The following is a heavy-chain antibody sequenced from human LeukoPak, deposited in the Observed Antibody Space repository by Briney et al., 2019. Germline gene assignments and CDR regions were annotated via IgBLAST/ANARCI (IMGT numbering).Heavy chain of an antibody. D-gene: IGHD1-1*01. V-gene: IGHV4-39*01. J-gene: IGHJ4*02. Sequence: SETLSLTCTVSGGSINSPNSYWGWIRQPPGKGLEWIGSIFHDGTTYYSPSLKSRVTVSVDTSLNQFSLSLMSMTAADTAVYYCARRVVAGTTVDFWGQGNLVTVSS. CDR1: GGSINSPNSY. CDR2: IFHDGTT. CDR3: ARRVVAGTTVDF.